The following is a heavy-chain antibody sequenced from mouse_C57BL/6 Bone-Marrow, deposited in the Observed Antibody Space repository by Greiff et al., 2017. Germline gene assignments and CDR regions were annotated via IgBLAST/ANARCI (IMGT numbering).Heavy chain of an antibody. D-gene: IGHD2-3*01. CDR3: ARRALDGYYVRGFAY. V-gene: IGHV1-55*01. CDR2: IYPGSGST. CDR1: GYTFTSYW. J-gene: IGHJ3*01. Sequence: QVPLQQSGAELVKPGASVKMSCKASGYTFTSYWITWVKQRPGQGLEWIGDIYPGSGSTNYNEKFKSKATLTVDTSSSTAYMQLSSLTSEDSAVYYCARRALDGYYVRGFAYGGQGTLVTVSA.